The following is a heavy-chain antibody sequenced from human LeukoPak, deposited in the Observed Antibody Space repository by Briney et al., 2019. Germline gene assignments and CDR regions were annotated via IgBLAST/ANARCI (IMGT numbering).Heavy chain of an antibody. CDR1: GFTFSDYY. CDR3: ARVYGDYVSSYFDY. D-gene: IGHD4-17*01. CDR2: ISSSGSTI. Sequence: GGSLRLSCAASGFTFSDYYMSWIRQAPGKGLEWVSYISSSGSTIYYADSVKGRFTISRGNAKNSLYLQMNSLRAEDTAVYYCARVYGDYVSSYFDYWGQGTLVTVSS. J-gene: IGHJ4*02. V-gene: IGHV3-11*01.